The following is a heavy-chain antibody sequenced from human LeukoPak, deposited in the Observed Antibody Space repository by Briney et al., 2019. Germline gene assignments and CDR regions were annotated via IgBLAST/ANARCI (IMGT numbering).Heavy chain of an antibody. D-gene: IGHD6-13*01. CDR2: IFHSGNT. V-gene: IGHV4-38-2*01. CDR1: GYSISSGYY. CDR3: ARQGGSSSPYYYYYMDV. J-gene: IGHJ6*03. Sequence: PSETLSLTCAVSGYSISSGYYWGWFRQPPGKGLEWIGCIFHSGNTYYNPSLKSRVSISVDTSKNQFSLKLTSVTDADTAVYYCARQGGSSSPYYYYYMDVWGKGTTVTVSS.